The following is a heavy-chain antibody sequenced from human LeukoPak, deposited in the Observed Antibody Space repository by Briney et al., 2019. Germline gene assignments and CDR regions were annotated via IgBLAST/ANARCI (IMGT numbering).Heavy chain of an antibody. J-gene: IGHJ5*02. CDR2: ISGTGGST. CDR1: GFTFNSST. D-gene: IGHD6-13*01. CDR3: AKDFRYSTT. Sequence: GGSLRLSCAASGFTFNSSTMKWVSQAPGKGLEWVSAISGTGGSTYYADSVKGRFTISRDNSMNTLYLQMNSLRAEDTAVYYCAKDFRYSTTWGQGTLVTVSS. V-gene: IGHV3-23*01.